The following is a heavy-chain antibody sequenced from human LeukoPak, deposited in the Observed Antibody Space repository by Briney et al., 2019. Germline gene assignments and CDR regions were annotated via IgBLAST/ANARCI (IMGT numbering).Heavy chain of an antibody. Sequence: TGGSLRLSCAASGFTFSSYGMHWVRQAPGKGLEWVAVISYDGSNKYYADSVKGRFTISRDNSKNTLYLQMNSPRAEDTAVYYCAKDYGDSDAFDIWGQGTMVTVSS. CDR2: ISYDGSNK. J-gene: IGHJ3*02. D-gene: IGHD4-17*01. CDR1: GFTFSSYG. V-gene: IGHV3-30*18. CDR3: AKDYGDSDAFDI.